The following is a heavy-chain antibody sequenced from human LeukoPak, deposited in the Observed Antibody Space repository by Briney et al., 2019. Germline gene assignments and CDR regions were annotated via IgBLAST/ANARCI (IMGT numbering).Heavy chain of an antibody. CDR1: AGTFSSYA. V-gene: IGHV1-69*01. D-gene: IGHD3-10*01. J-gene: IGHJ4*02. CDR2: IIPIFGTA. Sequence: SGNVSCKAAAGTFSSYAISWVRQAAGHGLEWIGGIIPIFGTATYAQKFQGRVTITAHESTSRAYMELSSLRSEDTAVYYCATSINSAGPIYWGQGTLVSVSS. CDR3: ATSINSAGPIY.